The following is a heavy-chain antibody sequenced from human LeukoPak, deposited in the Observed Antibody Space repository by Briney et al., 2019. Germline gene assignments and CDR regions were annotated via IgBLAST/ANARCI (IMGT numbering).Heavy chain of an antibody. V-gene: IGHV3-7*01. J-gene: IGHJ4*02. CDR3: ATSDDSSGSD. CDR2: INRDGSVK. Sequence: PGGSLRLSCAASGFTFSDYWMSWVRQAPGRGLEWVANINRDGSVKHYVDSAKGRFTISRDNAKNSLYLEMNGLRAEDTALYYCATSDDSSGSDWGQGTLVTVSS. CDR1: GFTFSDYW. D-gene: IGHD3-22*01.